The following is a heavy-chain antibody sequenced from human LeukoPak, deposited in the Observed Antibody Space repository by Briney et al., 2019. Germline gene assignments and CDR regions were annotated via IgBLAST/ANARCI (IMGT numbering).Heavy chain of an antibody. CDR3: ARDPAYYYGSGSYYHYYYYYMDV. D-gene: IGHD3-10*01. J-gene: IGHJ6*03. Sequence: GGSLRLSCAASGFTVSSNYMSWVRQAPGKGLEWVSRINSDGSSTSYADSVKGRFTISRDNAKNTLYLQMNSLRAEDTAVYYCARDPAYYYGSGSYYHYYYYYMDVWGKGTTVTVSS. CDR2: INSDGSST. CDR1: GFTVSSNY. V-gene: IGHV3-74*01.